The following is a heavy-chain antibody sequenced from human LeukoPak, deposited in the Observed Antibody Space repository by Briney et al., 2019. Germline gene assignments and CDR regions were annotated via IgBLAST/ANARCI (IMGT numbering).Heavy chain of an antibody. CDR3: ARVGSSRVNDAFDI. CDR2: ISYDGSNK. J-gene: IGHJ3*02. CDR1: GFTFSSYA. Sequence: PGRSLRLSCAASGFTFSSYAMHWVRQAPGKGLEWVAVISYDGSNKYYADSVKGRFTISRDNSKNTLYLQMNSLRAEDTAVYYCARVGSSRVNDAFDIWGQGTMVTVSS. D-gene: IGHD6-13*01. V-gene: IGHV3-30*04.